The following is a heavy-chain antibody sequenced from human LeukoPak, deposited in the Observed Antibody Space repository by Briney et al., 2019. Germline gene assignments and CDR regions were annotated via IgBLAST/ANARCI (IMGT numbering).Heavy chain of an antibody. Sequence: SHTLSLTGTVSGGSISSAGYYWSSIRQHPGKGLEWIGYIYYGGSTYYNPSLKSRVTISVDTSKNQFSLKLSSVTAADTAVYYCARDKWTYDFWSGYNYGMDVWGQGTTVTVSS. CDR2: IYYGGST. V-gene: IGHV4-31*03. CDR1: GGSISSAGYY. D-gene: IGHD3-3*01. CDR3: ARDKWTYDFWSGYNYGMDV. J-gene: IGHJ6*02.